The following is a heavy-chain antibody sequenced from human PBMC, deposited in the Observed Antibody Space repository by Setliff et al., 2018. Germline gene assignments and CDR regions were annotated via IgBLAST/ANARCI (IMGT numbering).Heavy chain of an antibody. D-gene: IGHD5-18*01. CDR2: IYPGDSDT. CDR1: EYSFTTYW. J-gene: IGHJ3*02. Sequence: ESLKISCTASEYSFTTYWIGWVRQMPGKGLEWMGIIYPGDSDTRYSPSFQGQVTISADKSINTAYLQWSSLKASDTAMYYCARRNTAMVYGFDIWGQGTMVTVSS. V-gene: IGHV5-51*01. CDR3: ARRNTAMVYGFDI.